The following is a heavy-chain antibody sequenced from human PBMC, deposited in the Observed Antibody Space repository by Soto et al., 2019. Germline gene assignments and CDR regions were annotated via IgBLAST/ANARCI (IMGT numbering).Heavy chain of an antibody. Sequence: EVQLLESGGGLVQPGGSLRLSCAASGFTFSSYAMSWVRQAPGKGLEWVSAISGSGGSTYYADSVKGRFTISRDNSKNPLYLQMNSLRAEDTAVYYCAKDRRSGYWYFDLWGRGTLVTVSS. D-gene: IGHD2-15*01. J-gene: IGHJ2*01. V-gene: IGHV3-23*01. CDR1: GFTFSSYA. CDR3: AKDRRSGYWYFDL. CDR2: ISGSGGST.